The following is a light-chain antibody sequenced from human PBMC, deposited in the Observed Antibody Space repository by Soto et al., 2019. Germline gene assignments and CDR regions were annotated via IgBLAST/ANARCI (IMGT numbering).Light chain of an antibody. Sequence: SYELTQPPSVSVSPGQTARITCSGDALPKQYAYWYQQKPGQAPVLVIYKDSERPSEIPERFSGSSSGTTVTLTISGVQAEDEAHYYCQSAESGVTSVFGGGTKLTVL. CDR3: QSAESGVTSV. CDR2: KDS. V-gene: IGLV3-25*02. J-gene: IGLJ2*01. CDR1: ALPKQY.